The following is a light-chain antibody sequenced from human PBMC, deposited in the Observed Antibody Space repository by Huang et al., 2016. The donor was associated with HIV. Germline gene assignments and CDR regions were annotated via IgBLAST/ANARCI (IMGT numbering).Light chain of an antibody. CDR2: LGS. V-gene: IGKV2-28*01. CDR1: QSLLHSNGYHS. Sequence: DIVMTQSPLSLPVTPGEPASISFRSSQSLLHSNGYHSLDWYLQNPGQSPQLLIYLGSNRASGVPDRFSGSGSDTDFTLKISRVEAEDVGVYYCMQALQTPTFGQGTKVEIK. J-gene: IGKJ1*01. CDR3: MQALQTPT.